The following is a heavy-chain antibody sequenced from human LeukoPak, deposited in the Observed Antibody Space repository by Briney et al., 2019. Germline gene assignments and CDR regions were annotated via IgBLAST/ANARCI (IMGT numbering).Heavy chain of an antibody. CDR3: AKGRYGSGSYYLDY. Sequence: GGSLRLSCAASGFTVSSNYMSWVRQAPGKGLEWVSGISGSGGSTDYAGSVKGRFTISRDNSKNTLYLQMNSLRAEDTALFYCAKGRYGSGSYYLDYWGQGTLVTVSS. D-gene: IGHD3-10*01. CDR2: ISGSGGST. J-gene: IGHJ4*02. V-gene: IGHV3-23*01. CDR1: GFTVSSNY.